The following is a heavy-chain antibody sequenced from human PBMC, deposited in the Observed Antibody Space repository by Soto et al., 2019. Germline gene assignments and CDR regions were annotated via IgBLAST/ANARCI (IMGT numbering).Heavy chain of an antibody. V-gene: IGHV3-49*04. CDR2: IRSKAYGETT. CDR3: TRVPILVVGAWGWFDP. J-gene: IGHJ5*02. D-gene: IGHD1-26*01. Sequence: GGSLRLSCTASGFTFGDYAMSWVRQAPGKGLEWVGFIRSKAYGETTEYAASVKGRFTISRDDSKRIAYLQMNSLKPEDTAVYYCTRVPILVVGAWGWFDPWGQGTLVTVSS. CDR1: GFTFGDYA.